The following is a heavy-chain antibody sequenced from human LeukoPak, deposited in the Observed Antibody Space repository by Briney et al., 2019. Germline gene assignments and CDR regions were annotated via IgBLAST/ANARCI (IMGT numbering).Heavy chain of an antibody. CDR1: GGSFSGYY. CDR3: ARDQGLYYYDTGY. D-gene: IGHD3-22*01. V-gene: IGHV4-34*01. Sequence: SETLSLTCAVYGGSFSGYYWSWIRQPPGEGLEWIGEINHSGSTNYNPSLKSRVTISVDTSKNQFSLKLSSVTAADTAVYYCARDQGLYYYDTGYWGQGTLVTVSS. CDR2: INHSGST. J-gene: IGHJ4*02.